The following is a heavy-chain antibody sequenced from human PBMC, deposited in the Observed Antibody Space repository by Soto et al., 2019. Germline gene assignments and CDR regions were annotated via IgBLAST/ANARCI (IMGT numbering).Heavy chain of an antibody. Sequence: QLQLQESGPGLVKPSETLSLTCTVSGGSISSSSYYWGWIRQPPGKGLEWIGSIYYSGSTYYNPSLKSRFTESGDTSNNQFSLKLSSGTAADTAVYYCARRRLDPNYYDSSGQGDSWGQGTLVTVSS. D-gene: IGHD3-22*01. V-gene: IGHV4-39*01. CDR2: IYYSGST. CDR3: ARRRLDPNYYDSSGQGDS. CDR1: GGSISSSSYY. J-gene: IGHJ4*02.